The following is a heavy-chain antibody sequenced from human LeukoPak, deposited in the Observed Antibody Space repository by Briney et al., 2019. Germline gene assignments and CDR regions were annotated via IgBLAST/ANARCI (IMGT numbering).Heavy chain of an antibody. CDR1: GGSVSSGTYY. Sequence: SKTLSLTCTVSGGSVSSGTYYWSWIRQPPGKGLEWIGYIYYSGTTNYNPSLKSRVTMSVDTSKNQFSLKLNSVTAADTAVYYCASLANWNYVYWGQGTLVTVSS. D-gene: IGHD1-7*01. J-gene: IGHJ4*02. CDR2: IYYSGTT. V-gene: IGHV4-61*01. CDR3: ASLANWNYVY.